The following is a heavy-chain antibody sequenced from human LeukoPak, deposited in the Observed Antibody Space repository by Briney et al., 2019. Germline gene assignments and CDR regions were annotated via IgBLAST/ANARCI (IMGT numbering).Heavy chain of an antibody. CDR2: IKPDGTEN. CDR1: GFIFSSYS. Sequence: GGSLRLSCAASGFIFSSYSMNWVRQAPGKGLEWVANIKPDGTENYYVDSVKGRFTISRDNAKNSLYLQMNGLRAEDTAVYYCAIQKADLITMVRGIIAFWGQGTLVTVSS. V-gene: IGHV3-7*01. D-gene: IGHD3-10*01. J-gene: IGHJ1*01. CDR3: AIQKADLITMVRGIIAF.